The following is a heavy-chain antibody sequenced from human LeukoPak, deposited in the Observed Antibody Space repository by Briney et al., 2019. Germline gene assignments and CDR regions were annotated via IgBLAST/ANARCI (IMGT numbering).Heavy chain of an antibody. CDR1: GGTFSTSA. D-gene: IGHD2-2*01. J-gene: IGHJ2*01. V-gene: IGHV1-69*15. Sequence: SVKVSCKTSGGTFSTSAINWVRQAPGQGLEWMGRIVPIFDMINYPQKFQGRITITADESTSTAYMELSSLRSEDTGIYYCAKEKECSSNRYEGLPYWFFDLWGRGTLLTVSS. CDR2: IVPIFDMI. CDR3: AKEKECSSNRYEGLPYWFFDL.